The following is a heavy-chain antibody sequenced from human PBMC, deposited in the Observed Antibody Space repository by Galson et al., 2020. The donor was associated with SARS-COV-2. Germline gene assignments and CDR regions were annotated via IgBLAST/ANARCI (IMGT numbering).Heavy chain of an antibody. Sequence: SGPTLVKPPQTLTLTYTYSGFSLNTSGVGVAWIRQPPGKALEWLAVVFWNGDKRYSPSLKIRPSIAEDTSRNQVVLTVTNRDPVDTATYFWSHRWEIALGVFDSWGRGTLVTVSS. CDR3: SHRWEIALGVFDS. CDR2: VFWNGDK. J-gene: IGHJ4*02. D-gene: IGHD1-26*01. V-gene: IGHV2-5*01. CDR1: GFSLNTSGVG.